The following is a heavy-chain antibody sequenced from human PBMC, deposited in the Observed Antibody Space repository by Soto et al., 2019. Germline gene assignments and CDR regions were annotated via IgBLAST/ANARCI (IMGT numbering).Heavy chain of an antibody. CDR2: ISSSSSTI. J-gene: IGHJ4*02. V-gene: IGHV3-48*01. CDR1: GFTFSSYS. D-gene: IGHD6-13*01. CDR3: AREEEAAAGDGFDY. Sequence: EVQLVESGGGLVQPGGSLRLSCAASGFTFSSYSMNWVRQAPGKGLEWVSYISSSSSTIYYGDSVKGRFTISRDNAKNSLYLQMNSLRAEDTAVYYCAREEEAAAGDGFDYWGQGTLVTVSS.